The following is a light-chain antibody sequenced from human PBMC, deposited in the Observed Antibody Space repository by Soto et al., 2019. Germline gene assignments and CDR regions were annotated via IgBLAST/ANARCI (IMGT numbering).Light chain of an antibody. CDR2: DDN. CDR1: SSNIGGNS. CDR3: GSLDSSLSAYV. Sequence: QSVMTQPPSVSAAPGQKVTISCSGSSSNIGGNSVSWYQQLPGTAPKLLIYDDNKRHSGIPDRFSSSKSGTSATLGITGFQTGDEADYYCGSLDSSLSAYVFGPGTKVTVL. V-gene: IGLV1-51*01. J-gene: IGLJ1*01.